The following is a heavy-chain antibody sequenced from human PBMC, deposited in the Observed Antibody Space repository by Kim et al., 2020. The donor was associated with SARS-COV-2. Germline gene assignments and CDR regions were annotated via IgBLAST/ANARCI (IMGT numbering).Heavy chain of an antibody. CDR3: AIQSQGGSDY. D-gene: IGHD5-18*01. CDR1: GFTFGDYA. CDR2: ISWNSGSI. J-gene: IGHJ4*02. V-gene: IGHV3-9*01. Sequence: GGSLRLSCAASGFTFGDYAMHWVRQAPGKGLEWVSGISWNSGSIGYADSVKGRFTISRDNAKNSLYLQMNSLRAEDTAVYYCAIQSQGGSDYWGQGTLVTVSS.